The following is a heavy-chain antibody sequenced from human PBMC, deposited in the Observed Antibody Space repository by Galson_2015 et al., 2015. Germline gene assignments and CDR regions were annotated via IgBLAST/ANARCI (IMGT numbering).Heavy chain of an antibody. CDR3: ARDREPYSYGDSWYYGMDV. CDR1: GFTFSRYG. Sequence: SLRLSCAASGFTFSRYGMHWVRQAPGRGLEWVAVIWYDGSYKYYAESVKGRFTVSRENSKNNLFLQVNSLRAEDTAVYYCARDREPYSYGDSWYYGMDVWGQGTTVTVSS. J-gene: IGHJ6*02. D-gene: IGHD3-16*01. CDR2: IWYDGSYK. V-gene: IGHV3-33*01.